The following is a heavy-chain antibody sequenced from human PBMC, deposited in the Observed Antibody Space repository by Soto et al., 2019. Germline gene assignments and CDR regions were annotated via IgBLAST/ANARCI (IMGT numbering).Heavy chain of an antibody. D-gene: IGHD3-3*01. J-gene: IGHJ5*02. V-gene: IGHV1-69*13. CDR3: ARGTEELRANYDFWSGYYSWSNWLDA. Sequence: SVKVSCKASGGTFSSYAIRWVRQAPGQGLEWMGGIIPIFGKANYAQKFQGRVTITADESTSTAYMELSSLRSEDMAVYYCARGTEELRANYDFWSGYYSWSNWLDAWGQGTLVTVSS. CDR1: GGTFSSYA. CDR2: IIPIFGKA.